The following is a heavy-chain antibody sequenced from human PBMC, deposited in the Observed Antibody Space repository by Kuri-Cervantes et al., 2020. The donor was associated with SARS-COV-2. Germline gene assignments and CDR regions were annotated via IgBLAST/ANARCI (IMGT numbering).Heavy chain of an antibody. CDR1: GDSFSDSY. J-gene: IGHJ4*02. CDR3: AKDRYFDGRGGYYEPGY. V-gene: IGHV4-4*07. CDR2: IHPSGST. D-gene: IGHD3-22*01. Sequence: SETLSLTCVVSGDSFSDSYWSWIRQPAGKGLEWIGRIHPSGSTNYNSSLESRVTTSIDTSKKQFSLNLSAVTAADTAVYYCAKDRYFDGRGGYYEPGYWGQGVLVTVSS.